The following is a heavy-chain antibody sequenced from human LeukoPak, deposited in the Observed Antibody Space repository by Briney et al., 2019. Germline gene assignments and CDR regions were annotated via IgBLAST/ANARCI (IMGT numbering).Heavy chain of an antibody. V-gene: IGHV3-74*01. CDR3: ARDFGSYRYITYYFDY. Sequence: GGSLRLSCAASGFSFRIYWMHWVRQAPGKGLVWVARINSDGSTTTYADSVKGRFTISRDNSKNTLYLQMNSLRAEDTAVYYCARDFGSYRYITYYFDYWGQGTLVTVSS. CDR2: INSDGSTT. D-gene: IGHD3-16*02. CDR1: GFSFRIYW. J-gene: IGHJ4*02.